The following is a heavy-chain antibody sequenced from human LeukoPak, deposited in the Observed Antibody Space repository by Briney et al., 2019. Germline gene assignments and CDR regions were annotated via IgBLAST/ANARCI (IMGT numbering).Heavy chain of an antibody. V-gene: IGHV3-23*01. Sequence: GGSRRLSCAASGFTFSTYDMSWVRQAPGKGLEWVSAISASDGKTYFADSVKGRFTISRDTSKNTLSLQMSSLRAEDTAVYYCARRDCGGGSCHGRAFDIWGQGTMVTVSS. D-gene: IGHD2-15*01. CDR3: ARRDCGGGSCHGRAFDI. CDR2: ISASDGKT. CDR1: GFTFSTYD. J-gene: IGHJ3*02.